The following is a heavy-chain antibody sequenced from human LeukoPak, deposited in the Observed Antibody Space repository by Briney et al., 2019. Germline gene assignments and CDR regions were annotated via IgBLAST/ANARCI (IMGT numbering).Heavy chain of an antibody. V-gene: IGHV4-59*08. CDR3: ARGLWFGDENPPYFDY. J-gene: IGHJ4*02. CDR1: GGSISSYY. D-gene: IGHD3-10*01. CDR2: IYYSGST. Sequence: SETLSLTCTVSGGSISSYYWSWIRQPPGKGLEWIGYIYYSGSTNDNPSLKSRVTISVDTSRNQFSLKLSSVTAADTAVYYCARGLWFGDENPPYFDYWGQGILVTVSS.